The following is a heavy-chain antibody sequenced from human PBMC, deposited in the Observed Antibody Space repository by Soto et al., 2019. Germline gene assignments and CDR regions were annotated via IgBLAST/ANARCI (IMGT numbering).Heavy chain of an antibody. D-gene: IGHD6-13*01. V-gene: IGHV1-69*13. CDR3: ARDSGAKLSSS. CDR1: GGTFNSYR. J-gene: IGHJ4*02. CDR2: IVPIYRTA. Sequence: SVKVSCKASGGTFNSYRFNWVRQARGQGLEWLGGIVPIYRTADYAQKFQGRVTITADESTRTVYMELSSLKSQDTALYYCARDSGAKLSSSWGQGTLVTVSS.